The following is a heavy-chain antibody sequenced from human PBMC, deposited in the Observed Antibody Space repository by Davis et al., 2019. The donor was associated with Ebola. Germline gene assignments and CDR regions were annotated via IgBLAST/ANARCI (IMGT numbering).Heavy chain of an antibody. CDR1: GFTFNSYS. Sequence: PGGSLRLSCAASGFTFNSYSMNWVRQAPGKGLDWVAYISSGSVTMYYADSVKGRLTISRDNDKNSLYLQMNSLRDEDTAVYYCARGYYFDTSGYYRSAYFDYWGQGTLVTVSS. D-gene: IGHD3-22*01. CDR2: ISSGSVTM. V-gene: IGHV3-48*02. J-gene: IGHJ4*02. CDR3: ARGYYFDTSGYYRSAYFDY.